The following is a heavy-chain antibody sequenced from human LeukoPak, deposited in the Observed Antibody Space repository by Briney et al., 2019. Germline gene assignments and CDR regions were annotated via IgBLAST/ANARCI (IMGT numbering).Heavy chain of an antibody. Sequence: SETLSLTCTVSGGSISSYYWSWTRQPPGKGLEWIGYIYYSGSTNYNPSLKSRVTISVDTSKNQFSLKLSSVTAADTAVYYCAREPPGIAAAGRGGWFDPWGQGTLVTVSS. CDR3: AREPPGIAAAGRGGWFDP. CDR1: GGSISSYY. V-gene: IGHV4-59*01. D-gene: IGHD6-13*01. CDR2: IYYSGST. J-gene: IGHJ5*02.